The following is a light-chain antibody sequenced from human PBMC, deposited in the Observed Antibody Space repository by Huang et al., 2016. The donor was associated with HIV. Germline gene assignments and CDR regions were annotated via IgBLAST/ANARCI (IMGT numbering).Light chain of an antibody. V-gene: IGKV3-15*01. Sequence: EVLLTQSPATLSVSPGERATLSCRASQRVSTNLDWYQQKPGQAPRLLIYGASTRATGVPARCSGRGSGTEFTLTISSLQSEDSAVYYCQQYNSWPPLFTFGPGTKVDIK. CDR3: QQYNSWPPLFT. CDR1: QRVSTN. J-gene: IGKJ3*01. CDR2: GAS.